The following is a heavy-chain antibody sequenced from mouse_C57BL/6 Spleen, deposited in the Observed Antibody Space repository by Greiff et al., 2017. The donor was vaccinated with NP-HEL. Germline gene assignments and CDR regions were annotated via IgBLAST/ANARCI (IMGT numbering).Heavy chain of an antibody. Sequence: EVHLVESGGDLVKPGGSLKLSCAASGFTFSSYGMSWVRQTPDKRLEWVATISSGGSYTYYPDSVKGRFTISRDNAKNTLYLQMSSLKSEDTAMYYCARHGHCDYAVPFDYWGQGTTLTVSS. CDR3: ARHGHCDYAVPFDY. CDR2: ISSGGSYT. D-gene: IGHD2-4*01. CDR1: GFTFSSYG. J-gene: IGHJ2*01. V-gene: IGHV5-6*01.